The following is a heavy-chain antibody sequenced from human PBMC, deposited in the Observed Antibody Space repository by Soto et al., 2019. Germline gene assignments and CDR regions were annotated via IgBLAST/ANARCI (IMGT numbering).Heavy chain of an antibody. V-gene: IGHV3-21*01. J-gene: IGHJ6*02. Sequence: PGGSLRLSCAASGFTFSSYSMNWVRQAPGKGLEWVSSISSSSSYIYYADSVKGRFTISRDNAKNSLYLQMNSLRAEDTAVYYCARDLARAAPPEKGYYYYYGMDVWGQGTTVTVSS. CDR3: ARDLARAAPPEKGYYYYYGMDV. CDR2: ISSSSSYI. CDR1: GFTFSSYS. D-gene: IGHD6-25*01.